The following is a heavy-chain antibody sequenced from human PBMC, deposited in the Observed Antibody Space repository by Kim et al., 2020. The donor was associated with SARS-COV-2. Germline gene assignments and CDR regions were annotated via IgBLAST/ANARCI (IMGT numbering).Heavy chain of an antibody. J-gene: IGHJ4*02. CDR1: GFTFSDYY. Sequence: GGSLRLSCAASGFTFSDYYMSWIRQAPGKGLEWVSYISSSSSYTNYADSVKGQFTISRDDAKNSLYLQMNSLRAEDTAVYYCARGGEMATIPFDYWGQGTLVTVSS. CDR3: ARGGEMATIPFDY. V-gene: IGHV3-11*06. D-gene: IGHD5-12*01. CDR2: ISSSSSYT.